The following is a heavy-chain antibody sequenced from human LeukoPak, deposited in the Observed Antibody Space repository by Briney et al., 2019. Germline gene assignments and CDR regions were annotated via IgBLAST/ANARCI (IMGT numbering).Heavy chain of an antibody. CDR1: GMTFERHG. CDR3: IKDTIFTVDPFDY. V-gene: IGHV3-30*02. D-gene: IGHD3-3*01. CDR2: IKYDGSRT. J-gene: IGHJ4*02. Sequence: GGSLRLSCVVSGMTFERHGMHWVRQPPGKGLEWLAFIKYDGSRTDYEDSVQGRFTVSRDNSKNTLYLEMNSLRLEDTAVYYCIKDTIFTVDPFDYWGQGTLVTVSS.